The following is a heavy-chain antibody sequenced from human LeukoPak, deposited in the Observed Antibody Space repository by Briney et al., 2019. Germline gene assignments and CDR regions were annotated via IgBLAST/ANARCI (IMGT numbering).Heavy chain of an antibody. V-gene: IGHV4-34*01. J-gene: IGHJ4*02. CDR2: INHNGST. CDR3: ASPSGRGGYSFDY. Sequence: SETLSLTCTVSGGSISSYYWSWIRQPPGKGLEWIGEINHNGSTNYNPSLKSRVTISVDTSKNQFSLKLSSVTAADTAVYYCASPSGRGGYSFDYWGQGTLVTVSS. CDR1: GGSISSYY. D-gene: IGHD2-15*01.